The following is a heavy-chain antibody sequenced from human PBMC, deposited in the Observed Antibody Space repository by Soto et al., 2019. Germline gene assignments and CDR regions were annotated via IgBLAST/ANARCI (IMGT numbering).Heavy chain of an antibody. CDR3: ARAMRDGDYRY. CDR1: GYTFTSYG. Sequence: QVQLVQSGAEVKKPGASXKVSCKASGYTFTSYGXXXXXQAPGQGLEWMGWISAYNGNTNYAQKLQGRVTMTTDTSTSTAYMELRSLRSDDTAVYYCARAMRDGDYRYWGQGTLVTVSS. D-gene: IGHD4-17*01. J-gene: IGHJ4*02. V-gene: IGHV1-18*04. CDR2: ISAYNGNT.